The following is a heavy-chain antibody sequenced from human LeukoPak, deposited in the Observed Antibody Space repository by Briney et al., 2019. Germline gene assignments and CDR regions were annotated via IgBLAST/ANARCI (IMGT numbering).Heavy chain of an antibody. CDR2: VYCSGST. J-gene: IGHJ3*02. D-gene: IGHD3-22*01. V-gene: IGHV4-59*08. Sequence: PSETLSLTCTVSGGSISSYFWNWIRQPPGKGLEWIGYVYCSGSTNYNPSLKSRVTISQDTSRNQFSLEVTSVTAADTAMYYGSRHTKEGPASSSGYINAFDIWGQGTMVTVSS. CDR3: SRHTKEGPASSSGYINAFDI. CDR1: GGSISSYF.